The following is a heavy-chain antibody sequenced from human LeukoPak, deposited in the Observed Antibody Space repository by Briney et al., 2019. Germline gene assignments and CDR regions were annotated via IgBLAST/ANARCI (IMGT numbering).Heavy chain of an antibody. CDR1: GGSFSGYY. CDR2: INHSGST. D-gene: IGHD2-15*01. CDR3: ARLGVEGYCSGGSCYAIDY. Sequence: SETLSLTCAVYGGSFSGYYWSWIRQPPGKGLEWIGEINHSGSTNYNPSLKSRVTISVDTSKNQFSLKLSSVTAADTAVYYCARLGVEGYCSGGSCYAIDYWGQGTLVTVSS. V-gene: IGHV4-34*01. J-gene: IGHJ4*02.